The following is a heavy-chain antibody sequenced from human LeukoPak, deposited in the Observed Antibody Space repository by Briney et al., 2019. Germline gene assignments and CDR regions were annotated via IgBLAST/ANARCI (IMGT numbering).Heavy chain of an antibody. D-gene: IGHD2-8*01. Sequence: GGSLRLSCAASGFTFSSYGMSWVRQAPGKGLEWVSAISGSGGSAYYADSVKSRFTISRDNSKNTLYLQMNSLRAEDTAVYYCAKDSSHNNGGYWGQGTLVTVSS. J-gene: IGHJ4*02. CDR2: ISGSGGSA. CDR3: AKDSSHNNGGY. CDR1: GFTFSSYG. V-gene: IGHV3-23*01.